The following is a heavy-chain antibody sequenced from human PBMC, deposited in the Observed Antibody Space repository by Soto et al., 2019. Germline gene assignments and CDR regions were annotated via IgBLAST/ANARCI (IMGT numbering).Heavy chain of an antibody. D-gene: IGHD6-13*01. V-gene: IGHV4-4*02. Sequence: QVQLQESGPGLVKPSGTLSLTCAVSGGSISSGNWWSWVRQPPGKGLEWIGEIYHSGSTNYNPSLKSRVTMSVDKSKNQFSPELSSVTAADTAVYYCARGAAAAGLFDYWGQGTLVTVSS. CDR2: IYHSGST. CDR1: GGSISSGNW. J-gene: IGHJ4*02. CDR3: ARGAAAAGLFDY.